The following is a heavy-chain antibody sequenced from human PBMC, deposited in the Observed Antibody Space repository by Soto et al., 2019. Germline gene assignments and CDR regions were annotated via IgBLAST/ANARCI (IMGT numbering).Heavy chain of an antibody. D-gene: IGHD1-20*01. J-gene: IGHJ4*02. CDR3: ARDYDNWSFDY. CDR2: ISPSFGTP. V-gene: IGHV1-69*13. Sequence: VASVKFSCKASGGTFSSYYITWVRQAPGQGLEWMGGISPSFGTPNYARKFQGRVTITADESTSTAYMELSSLTSEDTAVYYCARDYDNWSFDYWGQGTLVTVSS. CDR1: GGTFSSYY.